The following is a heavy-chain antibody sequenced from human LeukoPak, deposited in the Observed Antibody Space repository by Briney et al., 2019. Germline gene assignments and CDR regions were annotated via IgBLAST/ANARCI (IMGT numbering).Heavy chain of an antibody. Sequence: GASVKVSCKASGYTFTGYYMHWVRQAPGQGLEWMGWINPNSGGTNYAQKFQGRVTMTRDTSISTAYMELSRLRSDDTAVYYCARDYNSILTGSDINWFDPWGQGTLVTVSS. CDR3: ARDYNSILTGSDINWFDP. J-gene: IGHJ5*02. CDR2: INPNSGGT. V-gene: IGHV1-2*02. CDR1: GYTFTGYY. D-gene: IGHD3-9*01.